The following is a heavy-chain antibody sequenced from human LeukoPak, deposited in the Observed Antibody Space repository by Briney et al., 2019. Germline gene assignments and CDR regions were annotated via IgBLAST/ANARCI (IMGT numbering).Heavy chain of an antibody. Sequence: APVKVSCKASGYTFTSYGISWVRQAPGQGLEWMGWISAYNGNTNYAQKLQGRVTMTTDTSTSRAYMELRSLRSDVTAVYYCARWGITIFGVVIKAFDIWGQGTMVTVSS. CDR3: ARWGITIFGVVIKAFDI. V-gene: IGHV1-18*01. D-gene: IGHD3-3*01. CDR2: ISAYNGNT. CDR1: GYTFTSYG. J-gene: IGHJ3*02.